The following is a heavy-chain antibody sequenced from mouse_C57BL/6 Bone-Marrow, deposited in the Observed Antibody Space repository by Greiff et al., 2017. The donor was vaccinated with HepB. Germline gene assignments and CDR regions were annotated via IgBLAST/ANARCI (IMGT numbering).Heavy chain of an antibody. Sequence: VQLQQSGAELVRPGASVKLSCTASGFNIKDDYMHWVKQRPEQGLEWIGWIDPENGDTEYASKFQGKATITADTSSNTAYLQLSSLTSEDTAVYYCTQYDYENDWGQGTTLTVSS. CDR2: IDPENGDT. V-gene: IGHV14-4*01. CDR3: TQYDYEND. D-gene: IGHD2-4*01. J-gene: IGHJ2*01. CDR1: GFNIKDDY.